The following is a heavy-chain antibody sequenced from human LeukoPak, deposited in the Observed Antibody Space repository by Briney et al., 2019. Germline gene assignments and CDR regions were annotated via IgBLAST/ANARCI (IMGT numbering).Heavy chain of an antibody. CDR2: INHTGST. J-gene: IGHJ4*02. CDR1: GGSFSGYY. CDR3: ARSKDYVWGTYRWALGY. D-gene: IGHD3-16*02. V-gene: IGHV4-34*01. Sequence: SETLSLTCAVSGGSFSGYYWSWIRQPPGKGLEWIGEINHTGSTNYNPSLKSRVTISVDTSKNQFSLKVSSVTDADTAVYYCARSKDYVWGTYRWALGYWGQGTLVTVSS.